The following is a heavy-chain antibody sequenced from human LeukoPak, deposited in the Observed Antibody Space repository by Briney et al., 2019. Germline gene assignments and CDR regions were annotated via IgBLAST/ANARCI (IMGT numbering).Heavy chain of an antibody. V-gene: IGHV3-7*01. Sequence: GGSLRLSCAASGFTFSSYWMSWVRQAPGKGLEWVANIKQDGSEKYYVDSVEGRFTISRDNAKNSLYLQMNSLRAEDTAVYYCARGSYGSGSYYGYWGQGTLVTVSS. D-gene: IGHD3-10*01. CDR3: ARGSYGSGSYYGY. CDR2: IKQDGSEK. CDR1: GFTFSSYW. J-gene: IGHJ4*02.